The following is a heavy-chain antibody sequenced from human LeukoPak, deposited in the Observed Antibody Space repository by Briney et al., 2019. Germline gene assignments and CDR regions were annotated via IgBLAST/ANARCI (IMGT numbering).Heavy chain of an antibody. Sequence: SETLSFTCTVSGGSISSYYWSWIRQPPGKGLEWIGYIYYSGSTNYNPSLKSRVTISVDTSKNQFSLKLSSVTAADTAVYYCARHGTYSSGWWEGYYGMDVWGQGTTVTVSS. CDR2: IYYSGST. CDR1: GGSISSYY. D-gene: IGHD6-19*01. J-gene: IGHJ6*02. V-gene: IGHV4-59*01. CDR3: ARHGTYSSGWWEGYYGMDV.